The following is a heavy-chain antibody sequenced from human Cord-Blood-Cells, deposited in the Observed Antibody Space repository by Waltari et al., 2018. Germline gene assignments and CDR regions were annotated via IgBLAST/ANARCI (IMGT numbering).Heavy chain of an antibody. CDR3: AVTYYDFWSGYFYFDY. CDR1: GGSISSSSYY. D-gene: IGHD3-3*01. Sequence: QLQLQESGPGLVKPSETLSLTCTVSGGSISSSSYYLCWIRQPPWKGLEWIGSIYYRWSTYYNPSLKSRVTIAVDTSKNQFSLKLSSVTAADTAVYYCAVTYYDFWSGYFYFDYWGQGTLVTVSS. CDR2: IYYRWST. J-gene: IGHJ4*02. V-gene: IGHV4-39*01.